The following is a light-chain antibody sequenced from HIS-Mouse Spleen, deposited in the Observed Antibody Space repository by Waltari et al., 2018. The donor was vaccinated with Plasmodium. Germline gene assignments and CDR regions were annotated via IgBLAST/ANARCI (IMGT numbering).Light chain of an antibody. V-gene: IGKV1-33*01. CDR2: DAS. Sequence: DIQMTQSPSSLSASVGARVTITCQASQDISNYLNWYQQKPGKAPKLLIYDASNLETGVPSRFSGSGSGTDVTFTISSLQPEDIATYYCQQYDNLPITFGQGTRLEIK. CDR3: QQYDNLPIT. J-gene: IGKJ5*01. CDR1: QDISNY.